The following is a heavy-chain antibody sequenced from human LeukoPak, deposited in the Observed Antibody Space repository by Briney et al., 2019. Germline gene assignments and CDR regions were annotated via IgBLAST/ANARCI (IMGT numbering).Heavy chain of an antibody. J-gene: IGHJ3*02. V-gene: IGHV3-21*01. D-gene: IGHD6-19*01. CDR3: ARVAPTSAKYSSGWYDAFDI. CDR2: IGSSSSYI. CDR1: GFTFSTYG. Sequence: GGSLRLSCAASGFTFSTYGMHWVRQAPGKGLEWVSSIGSSSSYIYYADSVKGRFTISRDNAKNSLYLQMNSLRAEDTAVYYCARVAPTSAKYSSGWYDAFDIWGQGTMVTVSS.